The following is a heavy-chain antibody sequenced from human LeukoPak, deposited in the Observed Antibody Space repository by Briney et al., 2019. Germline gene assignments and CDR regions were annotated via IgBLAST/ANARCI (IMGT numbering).Heavy chain of an antibody. Sequence: GGSLRLSCAASGFTFSSYEMNWVRQAPGKGLEWVSYISSSGSTIYYADSVKGRFTISRDNAKNSLYLQMNSLRAEDTAVYYCAGGHSSGYYPIDYWGQGTLVTVSS. V-gene: IGHV3-48*03. D-gene: IGHD3-22*01. J-gene: IGHJ4*02. CDR2: ISSSGSTI. CDR1: GFTFSSYE. CDR3: AGGHSSGYYPIDY.